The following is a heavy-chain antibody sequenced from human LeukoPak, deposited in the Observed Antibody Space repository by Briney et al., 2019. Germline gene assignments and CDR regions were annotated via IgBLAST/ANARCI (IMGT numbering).Heavy chain of an antibody. Sequence: GGSLRLSCAASGFTFSSYEMNWVRQAPGKGLEWVSYISSSGSTIYYADSVKGRFTISRDNAKNSLYLQMNSLRAEDTAVYYCAGGHSSGYYPIDYWGQGTLVTVSS. V-gene: IGHV3-48*03. D-gene: IGHD3-22*01. J-gene: IGHJ4*02. CDR2: ISSSGSTI. CDR1: GFTFSSYE. CDR3: AGGHSSGYYPIDY.